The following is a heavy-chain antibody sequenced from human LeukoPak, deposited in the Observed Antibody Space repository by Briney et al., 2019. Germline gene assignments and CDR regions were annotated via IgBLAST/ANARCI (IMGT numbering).Heavy chain of an antibody. Sequence: GRSLRLSCAASGFTFSSYGMHWVRQAPGKGLEWVAVIWYVGSNKYYADSVKGRFTISRDNSKNTLYLQMNSLRAEDTAVYYCAVRYSYGSENFDYWGQGTLVTVSS. J-gene: IGHJ4*02. CDR1: GFTFSSYG. V-gene: IGHV3-33*01. CDR3: AVRYSYGSENFDY. CDR2: IWYVGSNK. D-gene: IGHD5-18*01.